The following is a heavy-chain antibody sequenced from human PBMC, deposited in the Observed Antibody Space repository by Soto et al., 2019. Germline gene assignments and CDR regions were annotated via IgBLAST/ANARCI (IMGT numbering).Heavy chain of an antibody. CDR2: IKQDGSEK. J-gene: IGHJ4*02. V-gene: IGHV3-7*03. CDR1: GFTFSSYW. CDR3: AKDILLDY. Sequence: GGSLRLSCAASGFTFSSYWMSWVRQAPGKGLEWVANIKQDGSEKYYADSVKGRFTISRDNSKNTLYLQMNSLRAEDTAVFYCAKDILLDYWGQGTLVTVSS.